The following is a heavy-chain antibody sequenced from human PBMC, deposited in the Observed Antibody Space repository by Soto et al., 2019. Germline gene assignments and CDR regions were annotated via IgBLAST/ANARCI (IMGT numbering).Heavy chain of an antibody. CDR2: IYYSGST. D-gene: IGHD7-27*01. J-gene: IGHJ4*02. CDR1: GDCISSSY. Sequence: PSQTMSLTGTACGDCISSSYWSWLRKPPGKRLEWIGYIYYSGSTTTYPSLKSQVTISVDTSKSQFSLKLSSATAADTAVYYCARGRNPLGRFDFCGLRTLVTVAS. V-gene: IGHV4-59*13. CDR3: ARGRNPLGRFDF.